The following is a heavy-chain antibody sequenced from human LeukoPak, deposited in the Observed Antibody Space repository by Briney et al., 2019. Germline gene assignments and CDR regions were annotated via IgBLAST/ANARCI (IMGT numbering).Heavy chain of an antibody. CDR2: IKQDGSEK. CDR1: GFIFSSYW. J-gene: IGHJ3*02. CDR3: AREGWDLNALDI. V-gene: IGHV3-7*01. Sequence: GGSLRLSCAASGFIFSSYWMSWVRQAPGKGLEWVANIKQDGSEKYYVDSVKGRFTISRDNAKNSLYLQMNSLRAEDSAIYYCAREGWDLNALDIWGQGTMVTVSP. D-gene: IGHD1-26*01.